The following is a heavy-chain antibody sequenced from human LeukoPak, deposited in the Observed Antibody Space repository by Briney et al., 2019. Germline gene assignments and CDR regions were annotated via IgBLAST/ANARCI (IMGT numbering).Heavy chain of an antibody. CDR1: GFTFSSYG. Sequence: PGGSLRLSCAASGFTFSSYGMHWVRQAPGKGLERVAVIWYDGSNKYYADSVKGRFTISRDNSKNTLYLQMNSLRAEDTAVYYCARDPAPGLVVAATCNWFDPWGQGTLATVSS. J-gene: IGHJ5*02. V-gene: IGHV3-33*01. D-gene: IGHD2-15*01. CDR3: ARDPAPGLVVAATCNWFDP. CDR2: IWYDGSNK.